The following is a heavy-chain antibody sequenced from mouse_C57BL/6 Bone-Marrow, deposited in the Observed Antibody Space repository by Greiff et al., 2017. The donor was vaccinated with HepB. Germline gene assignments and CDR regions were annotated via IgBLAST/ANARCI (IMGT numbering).Heavy chain of an antibody. Sequence: EVKLEESGPGLVKPSQSLSLTCSVTGYSITSGYYWNWIRQFPGNKLEWMGYISYDGSNNYNPSLKNRISITRDTSKNQFFLKLNSVTTEDTATYYCASGHGGYYDYAMDYWGQGTSVTVSS. CDR3: ASGHGGYYDYAMDY. D-gene: IGHD2-3*01. CDR2: ISYDGSN. V-gene: IGHV3-6*01. CDR1: GYSITSGYY. J-gene: IGHJ4*01.